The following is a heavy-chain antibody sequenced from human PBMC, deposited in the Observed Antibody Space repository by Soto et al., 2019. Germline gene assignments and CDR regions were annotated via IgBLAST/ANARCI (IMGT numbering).Heavy chain of an antibody. V-gene: IGHV5-51*01. D-gene: IGHD6-6*01. Sequence: GESLKISCNGSGYIFTSYWIGWVRQMPGKGLEWMGIIYPGDSDTRYSPSFQGQVTISADKSISTAYLQWSSLKASDTAMYYCARLWTYSSSPNWFDPWGQGTLVTVSS. CDR1: GYIFTSYW. CDR3: ARLWTYSSSPNWFDP. CDR2: IYPGDSDT. J-gene: IGHJ5*02.